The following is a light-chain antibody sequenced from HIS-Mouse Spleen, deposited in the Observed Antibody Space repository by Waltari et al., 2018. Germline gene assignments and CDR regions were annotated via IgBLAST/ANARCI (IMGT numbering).Light chain of an antibody. J-gene: IGLJ2*01. CDR1: NIGSKS. Sequence: SYVLTQPPSVSVAPGKTARITCGGNNIGSKSVHWYQQKPGQAPVLVVEDDSDWPSGSPERFTGSNSGNTATLTISRVEAGDEADYYCQVWDSSSDHVVFGGGTKLTVL. V-gene: IGLV3-21*03. CDR2: DDS. CDR3: QVWDSSSDHVV.